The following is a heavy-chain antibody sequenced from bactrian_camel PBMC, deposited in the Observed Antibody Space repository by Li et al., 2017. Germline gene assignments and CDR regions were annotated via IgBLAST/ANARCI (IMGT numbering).Heavy chain of an antibody. J-gene: IGHJ4*01. V-gene: IGHV3S1*01. CDR1: GYTYNRNC. Sequence: HVQLVESGGGSVQAGGSLRLSCAASGYTYNRNCMAWFRQAPGKEREGVARIATGSGNTYYADSVKGRFTISQDNAKNTVYLQMKSTKSEDTAVYYCAEGRGSRGEHCYSLNYWGQGTQVTVSS. D-gene: IGHD6*01. CDR2: IATGSGNT. CDR3: AEGRGSRGEHCYSLNY.